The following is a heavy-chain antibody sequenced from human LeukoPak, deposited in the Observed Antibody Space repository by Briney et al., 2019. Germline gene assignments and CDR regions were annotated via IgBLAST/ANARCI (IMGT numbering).Heavy chain of an antibody. CDR3: ARGLRRIAGHHDAFDI. J-gene: IGHJ3*02. CDR1: GFTFSSYS. D-gene: IGHD6-13*01. Sequence: GGSLRLSCAASGFTFSSYSMNWVRQAPGKGLEWVSSISSSSSYIYYADSVKGRFTISRDNAKNSLYLQMNSLGAEDTAVYYCARGLRRIAGHHDAFDIWGQGTMVTVSS. V-gene: IGHV3-21*01. CDR2: ISSSSSYI.